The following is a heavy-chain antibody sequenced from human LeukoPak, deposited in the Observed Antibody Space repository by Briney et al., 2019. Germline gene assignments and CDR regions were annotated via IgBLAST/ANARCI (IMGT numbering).Heavy chain of an antibody. CDR2: ISYDGSNK. V-gene: IGHV3-30-3*01. Sequence: GGSLRLSCAASGFTFSSYAMHWVRQAPGKGLEWVAVISYDGSNKYYADSVKGRFTISRDNSKNTLYLQMNSLRAEDTAVYYCAKGGHYYGSGSYVDYWGQGTLVTVSS. CDR3: AKGGHYYGSGSYVDY. J-gene: IGHJ4*02. CDR1: GFTFSSYA. D-gene: IGHD3-10*01.